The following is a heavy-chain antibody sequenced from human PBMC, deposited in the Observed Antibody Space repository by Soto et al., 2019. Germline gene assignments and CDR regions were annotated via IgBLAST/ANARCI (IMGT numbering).Heavy chain of an antibody. V-gene: IGHV1-18*01. CDR2: ISAYNGDT. CDR3: ARDVRVWEGDDWYYYGLDV. D-gene: IGHD3-9*01. J-gene: IGHJ6*02. Sequence: QVQLVQSGTEVKKPGASVKVSCKASGYSFTSYGISWVRQAPGQGLEWMGWISAYNGDTSYSQNFQGRVAMTTDTPTTTAYMELRRRRSDDAAVYYCARDVRVWEGDDWYYYGLDVWGQGTTVTVS. CDR1: GYSFTSYG.